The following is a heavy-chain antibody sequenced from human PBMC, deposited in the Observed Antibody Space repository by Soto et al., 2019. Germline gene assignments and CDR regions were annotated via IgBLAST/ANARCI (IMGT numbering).Heavy chain of an antibody. CDR3: ARDCSGGSCYSSTDDAFDS. Sequence: GGSLRLSCAASGFTFSSYSMNWVRQAPGKGLEWVSSISSSSSYIYYADSVKGRFTISRDNAKNSLYLQMNSLRAEDTAVYYCARDCSGGSCYSSTDDAFDSWGQGTMVTVAS. V-gene: IGHV3-21*01. J-gene: IGHJ3*02. CDR2: ISSSSSYI. CDR1: GFTFSSYS. D-gene: IGHD2-15*01.